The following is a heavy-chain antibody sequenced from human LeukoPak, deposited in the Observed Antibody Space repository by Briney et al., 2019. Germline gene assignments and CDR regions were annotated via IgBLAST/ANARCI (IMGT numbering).Heavy chain of an antibody. Sequence: ASVKVSCKASGYTLTGYYMHWVRQAPGQGLEWMGWINPNSGGTNYAQKFQGRVTMTRDTSISTAYMELSRLRSDDTAVYYCARSQRGEYYFDYWGQGTLVTVSS. CDR2: INPNSGGT. CDR3: ARSQRGEYYFDY. D-gene: IGHD3-16*01. V-gene: IGHV1-2*02. J-gene: IGHJ4*02. CDR1: GYTLTGYY.